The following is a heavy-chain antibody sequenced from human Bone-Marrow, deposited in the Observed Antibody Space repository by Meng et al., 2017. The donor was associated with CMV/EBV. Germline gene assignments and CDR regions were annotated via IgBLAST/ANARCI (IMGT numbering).Heavy chain of an antibody. J-gene: IGHJ5*02. CDR1: GGSISSYY. CDR2: IYYSGST. D-gene: IGHD3-16*01. Sequence: SETLSLTCTVSGGSISSYYWSWIRQPPGKGLEWIGYIYYSGSTNYNPSLKSRVTISVDTSKNQFSLKLSSVTAADTAVYYCARDLTFRGFDPWGQGTPVTVSS. CDR3: ARDLTFRGFDP. V-gene: IGHV4-59*01.